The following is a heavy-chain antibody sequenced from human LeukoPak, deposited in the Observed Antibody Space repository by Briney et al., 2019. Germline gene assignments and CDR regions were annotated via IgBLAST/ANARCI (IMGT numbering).Heavy chain of an antibody. CDR2: ISGSGGST. CDR1: GFTFSSYA. D-gene: IGHD3-22*01. V-gene: IGHV3-23*01. CDR3: AKVGIPYYYDSSGYVC. J-gene: IGHJ4*02. Sequence: PGGSLRLSCAASGFTFSSYAMSWVRQAPGKGLEWVSAISGSGGSTYYADSVKGRFAISRDNSKNTLYLQMDSLRAEDTAVYYCAKVGIPYYYDSSGYVCWGQGTLVTVSS.